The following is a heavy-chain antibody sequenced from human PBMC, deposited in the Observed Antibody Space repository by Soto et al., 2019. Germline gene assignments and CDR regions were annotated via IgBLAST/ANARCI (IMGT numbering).Heavy chain of an antibody. V-gene: IGHV4-34*01. Sequence: SETLSLTCAVYGGSFSGYYWSWIRQPPGKGLEWIGEINHSGSTNYNPSLKSRVTISVDTSKNQFSLKLSSVTAADTAVYYCAAELPVMTPVTTRWFDPWGQGTMVTVSS. J-gene: IGHJ5*02. D-gene: IGHD4-17*01. CDR1: GGSFSGYY. CDR2: INHSGST. CDR3: AAELPVMTPVTTRWFDP.